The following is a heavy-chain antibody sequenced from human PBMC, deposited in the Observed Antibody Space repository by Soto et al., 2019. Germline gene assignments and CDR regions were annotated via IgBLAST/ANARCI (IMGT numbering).Heavy chain of an antibody. J-gene: IGHJ4*02. D-gene: IGHD6-19*01. V-gene: IGHV3-33*01. Sequence: QVQLVESGGGVVQPGRSLRLSCAASGFTFSSYGMHWVHQAPGKGLEWVAVIWYDGSNKYYADSVKGRFTISRDNSKNTLYLQMNSLRAEDTAVYYCARSPPSGYSSGWYDYWGQGTLVTVSS. CDR1: GFTFSSYG. CDR2: IWYDGSNK. CDR3: ARSPPSGYSSGWYDY.